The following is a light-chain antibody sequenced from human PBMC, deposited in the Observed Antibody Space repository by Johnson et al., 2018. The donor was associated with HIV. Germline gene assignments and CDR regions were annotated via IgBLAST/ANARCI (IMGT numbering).Light chain of an antibody. J-gene: IGLJ1*01. CDR2: DNN. Sequence: QSMLTQPPSVSAAPGQKVTISCSGSSSNIGNNYVSWYQQLPGTAPKFLFYDNNKRPSGIPDRISGSKSGTSATLGITGLQTGDEADYYCATWDSSLTTGGVFGSGTKVTVL. V-gene: IGLV1-51*01. CDR1: SSNIGNNY. CDR3: ATWDSSLTTGGV.